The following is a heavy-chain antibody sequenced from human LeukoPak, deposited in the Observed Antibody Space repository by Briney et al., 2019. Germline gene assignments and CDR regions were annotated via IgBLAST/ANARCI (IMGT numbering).Heavy chain of an antibody. J-gene: IGHJ4*02. D-gene: IGHD5/OR15-5a*01. CDR2: ISDNGGLT. V-gene: IGHV3-23*01. CDR3: ASSIFNGVYNCFHY. CDR1: GFTFSSHA. Sequence: PGGSLRLSCAASGFTFSSHAMSWVRQVPGKGLGGVSSISDNGGLTYYADSVKGRFTISRDNSKNTLYLQMNSQRAEDTAVYYCASSIFNGVYNCFHYWGQGTLVTVSS.